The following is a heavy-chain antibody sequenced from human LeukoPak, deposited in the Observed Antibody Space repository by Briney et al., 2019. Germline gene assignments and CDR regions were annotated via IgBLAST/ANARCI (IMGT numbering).Heavy chain of an antibody. J-gene: IGHJ4*02. CDR3: ARHRTASDY. Sequence: GGTLRLSCAASGFSFSNYGMNWVRQAPGKGLEWVSSISSSSSYIYYADSVKGRFTFSRDNAKNSLYLQMNSLRAEDTAVYYYARHRTASDYWGQGTLVTVSS. CDR2: ISSSSSYI. D-gene: IGHD3-16*02. CDR1: GFSFSNYG. V-gene: IGHV3-21*01.